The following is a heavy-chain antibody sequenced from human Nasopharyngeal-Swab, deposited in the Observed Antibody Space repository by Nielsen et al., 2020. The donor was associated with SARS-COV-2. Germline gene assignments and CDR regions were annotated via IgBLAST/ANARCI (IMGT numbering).Heavy chain of an antibody. CDR1: GFTFSDYY. Sequence: SLKISCAASGFTFSDYYMSWIRPAPGKGPEWVSYITSRTSYTKYADSVKGRFTISRDDARNSLYLQMNNLRVEDTAVYYCARAPVTIEVHYYYGLDVWGQGTTVTVSS. CDR2: ITSRTSYT. V-gene: IGHV3-11*05. CDR3: ARAPVTIEVHYYYGLDV. D-gene: IGHD3-10*01. J-gene: IGHJ6*02.